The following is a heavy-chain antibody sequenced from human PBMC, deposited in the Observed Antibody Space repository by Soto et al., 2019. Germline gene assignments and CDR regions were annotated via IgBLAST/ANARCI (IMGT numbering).Heavy chain of an antibody. Sequence: SLKICCADSGFTFNSYWMSWVRQAPGKGLEWVANIKVDGSEKYYVDSVKGRFTISRDNAKKSLFLLMNSLRAEDTAVYYCASHFDFWSGHFGMDGGGQGNTVTVSS. CDR2: IKVDGSEK. V-gene: IGHV3-7*01. D-gene: IGHD3-3*01. J-gene: IGHJ6*02. CDR3: ASHFDFWSGHFGMDG. CDR1: GFTFNSYW.